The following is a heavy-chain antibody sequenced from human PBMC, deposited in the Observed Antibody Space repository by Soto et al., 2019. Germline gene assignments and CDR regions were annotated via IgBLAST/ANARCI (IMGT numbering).Heavy chain of an antibody. CDR1: GFTFSSYE. CDR2: ISSSGTTV. Sequence: EVQLVESGGGLVQPGGSLRLSCAASGFTFSSYEMNWVRQAPGKGLEWVSYISSSGTTVYFADSVKGRFTISRDNAKNSLFLHMNSLRAEDTAVYYCEREGYFSSTSCVEYWGQGTLVTVSS. V-gene: IGHV3-48*03. J-gene: IGHJ4*02. CDR3: EREGYFSSTSCVEY. D-gene: IGHD2-2*01.